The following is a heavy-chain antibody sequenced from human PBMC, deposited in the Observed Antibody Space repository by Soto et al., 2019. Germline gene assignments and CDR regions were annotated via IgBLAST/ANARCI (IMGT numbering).Heavy chain of an antibody. V-gene: IGHV3-48*01. CDR1: GFTFSSYS. D-gene: IGHD6-6*01. Sequence: EVQLVESGGGLVQPGGSLRLSCAASGFTFSSYSMNWVRQAPGKGLEWVSYISSSSSTIYYADSVKGRFTISRDNAKNSLYLQMNSRRAEDTAVYYCAREQSIAARPGSFGYWGQGTLVTVSS. CDR3: AREQSIAARPGSFGY. CDR2: ISSSSSTI. J-gene: IGHJ4*02.